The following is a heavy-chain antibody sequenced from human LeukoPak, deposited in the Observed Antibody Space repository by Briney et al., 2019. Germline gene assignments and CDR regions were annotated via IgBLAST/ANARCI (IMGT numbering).Heavy chain of an antibody. V-gene: IGHV5-10-1*01. J-gene: IGHJ3*01. Sequence: GESLKISCKGSGYIFTSYWISWVRQMPGKGLEWMGRIDPGDSYTTYSPSFQGHVTISADKSINIAYLQWSRLKASDTAMYYCARGSSIAASGLDCFDLWGQGTMVTVSS. D-gene: IGHD6-13*01. CDR3: ARGSSIAASGLDCFDL. CDR1: GYIFTSYW. CDR2: IDPGDSYT.